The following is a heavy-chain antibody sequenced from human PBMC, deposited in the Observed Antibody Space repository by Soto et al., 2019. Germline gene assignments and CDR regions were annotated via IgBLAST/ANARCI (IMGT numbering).Heavy chain of an antibody. D-gene: IGHD3-22*01. CDR1: GFTFSNYA. CDR3: ARVRVYYYDNSGYYNFDY. Sequence: QVQLVESGGGVVQPGRSLRVSCAASGFTFSNYAMHWVRQAPGKGLEWVAVVSYDGSKQFYADSVEGRFTISRDSSKSAPQLHRENLRDEDTAVDYGARVRVYYYDNSGYYNFDYWGQGTLVTVSS. V-gene: IGHV3-30-3*01. CDR2: VSYDGSKQ. J-gene: IGHJ4*02.